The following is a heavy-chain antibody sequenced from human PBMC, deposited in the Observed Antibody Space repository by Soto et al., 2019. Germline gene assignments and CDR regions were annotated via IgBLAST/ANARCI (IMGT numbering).Heavy chain of an antibody. D-gene: IGHD2-21*01. CDR3: VRDSAYSFDY. CDR2: ISSSSGAT. Sequence: EVQLVESGGGLVQPGGSLRLSCAASGFALSYYNMKWVRQAPGKGLEWISDISSSSGATYYADSVKGRFTISRDYAKNSLYLQMNNLRVDDTAIYYCVRDSAYSFDYWGQGTLVTVSS. CDR1: GFALSYYN. J-gene: IGHJ4*02. V-gene: IGHV3-48*01.